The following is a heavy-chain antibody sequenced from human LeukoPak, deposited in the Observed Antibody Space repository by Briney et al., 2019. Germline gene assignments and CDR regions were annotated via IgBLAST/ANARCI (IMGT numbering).Heavy chain of an antibody. V-gene: IGHV1-18*01. CDR3: ARDRGSSWTLGPYYYDMDV. Sequence: ASVKVSRKASGYTFTSYGIGWVRQAPGQGLEWMGWISAYNGNTNYAQKLQGRVTMTTDTSTSTAYMELRSLRSDDTAVYYCARDRGSSWTLGPYYYDMDVWGQGTTVTVSS. J-gene: IGHJ6*02. CDR1: GYTFTSYG. CDR2: ISAYNGNT. D-gene: IGHD6-13*01.